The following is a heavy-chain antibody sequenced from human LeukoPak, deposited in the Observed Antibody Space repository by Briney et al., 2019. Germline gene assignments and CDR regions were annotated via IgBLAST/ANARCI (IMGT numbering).Heavy chain of an antibody. CDR3: SRGRNYFDF. CDR2: IRSSAYGGTT. Sequence: GGSLRLSCAASGFTFSTYTMNWVRHAPGKGLEWVGSIRSSAYGGTTEYAAPVKGRFTISRDGAKGITYLQMNSLKPEDTAVYYCSRGRNYFDFWGQGTLVTVSS. J-gene: IGHJ4*02. V-gene: IGHV3-49*04. CDR1: GFTFSTYT.